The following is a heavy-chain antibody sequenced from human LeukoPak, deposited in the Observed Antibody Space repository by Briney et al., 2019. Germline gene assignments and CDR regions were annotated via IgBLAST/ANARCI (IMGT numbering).Heavy chain of an antibody. J-gene: IGHJ4*02. Sequence: ASVKVSCKASGYTFTSYAMNWVRQAPGQGLEWMGWINTNTGNPTYAQGFTGRFVFSLDISVSTAYLQISSLKAEDTAVYYCASSELWFNYFDYWGQGTLVTVSS. CDR2: INTNTGNP. V-gene: IGHV7-4-1*02. D-gene: IGHD5-18*01. CDR1: GYTFTSYA. CDR3: ASSELWFNYFDY.